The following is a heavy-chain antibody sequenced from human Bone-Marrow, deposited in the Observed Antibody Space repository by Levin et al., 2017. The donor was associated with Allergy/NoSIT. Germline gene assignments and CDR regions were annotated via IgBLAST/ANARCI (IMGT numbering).Heavy chain of an antibody. CDR2: IFPSDSDS. J-gene: IGHJ6*03. D-gene: IGHD3-10*01. V-gene: IGHV5-51*01. CDR3: ARNDYGSGDYYMDV. CDR1: GYTFTSYW. Sequence: ASVKVSCKGSGYTFTSYWITWVRQMPGQGLEWMGTIFPSDSDSTYSPSFQGRVTMSVDKSTNTAYLRWSSLKASDTAIYFCARNDYGSGDYYMDVWGKGTTVTVSS.